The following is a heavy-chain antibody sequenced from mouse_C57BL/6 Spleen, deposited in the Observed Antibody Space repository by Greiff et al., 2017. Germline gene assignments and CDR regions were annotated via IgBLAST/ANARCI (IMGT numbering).Heavy chain of an antibody. CDR1: GFTFSDYG. D-gene: IGHD4-1*01. CDR2: ISSGSSTI. Sequence: EVHLVESVGGLVKPGGSLKLSCAASGFTFSDYGMHWVRQAPEKGLEWVAYISSGSSTIYYADTVKGRFTISRDNAKNTLFLQMTSLRSEDTAMYYCARPNWDGGFAYWGQGTLVTVSA. V-gene: IGHV5-17*01. CDR3: ARPNWDGGFAY. J-gene: IGHJ3*01.